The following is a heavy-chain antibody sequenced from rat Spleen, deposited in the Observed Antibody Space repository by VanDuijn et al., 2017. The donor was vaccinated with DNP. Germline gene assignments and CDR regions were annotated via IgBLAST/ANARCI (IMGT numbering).Heavy chain of an antibody. Sequence: EVLLVESGGGLVQPGRSLKLSCAASGFTFSDYYMAWVRQAPTKGLEWVAYINYDGGRTYYADSVKGRFTISRDNAKSTLDLKMNSLRSEDMATYYCARHSPSRVWDYWGQGVMVTVSS. D-gene: IGHD1-4*01. CDR1: GFTFSDYY. CDR3: ARHSPSRVWDY. CDR2: INYDGGRT. V-gene: IGHV5-22*01. J-gene: IGHJ2*01.